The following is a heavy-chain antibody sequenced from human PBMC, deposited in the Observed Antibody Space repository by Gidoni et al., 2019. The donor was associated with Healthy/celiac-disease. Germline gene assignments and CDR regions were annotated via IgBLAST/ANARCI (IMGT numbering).Heavy chain of an antibody. CDR2: INPNTGGT. V-gene: IGHV1-2*02. CDR3: ARVANVGRAFDV. CDR1: GYTFTGYY. Sequence: QVQLVQSGAEVKKPGASVKVSCKASGYTFTGYYINWVRQAPGQGLERMGWINPNTGGTYYAQNLQGRVAITGDTSISTVYLELSSLKSDDTAVYYCARVANVGRAFDVWGQGTMVTVSS. J-gene: IGHJ3*01.